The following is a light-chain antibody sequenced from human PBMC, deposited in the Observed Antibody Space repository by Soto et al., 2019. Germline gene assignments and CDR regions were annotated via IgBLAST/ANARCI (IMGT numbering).Light chain of an antibody. CDR3: SSYAGRNNLYV. Sequence: QSALTQPPSASGSPGHSVTISCTGTSSDVGGYNYVSWYQQHPGKAPKLMIYEVSKGPSGVPDRFSGSKSGNTASLTVSGLQAEDEADYYCSSYAGRNNLYVFGTGTKLTVL. CDR1: SSDVGGYNY. J-gene: IGLJ1*01. V-gene: IGLV2-8*01. CDR2: EVS.